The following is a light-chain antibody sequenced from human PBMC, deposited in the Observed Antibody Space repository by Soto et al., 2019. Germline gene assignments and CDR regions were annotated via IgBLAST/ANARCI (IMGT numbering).Light chain of an antibody. CDR1: NSDLGSYNL. J-gene: IGLJ1*01. V-gene: IGLV2-14*02. Sequence: QSLLTQPASVSGSPGQSITISCTGTNSDLGSYNLVSWYQQHPGKAPKLLIYEDTKRPSGASDRFSGSKSGNTASLTISSLQAEDEADYYCNSQTRSGIRLVGKGTKVTVL. CDR2: EDT. CDR3: NSQTRSGIRL.